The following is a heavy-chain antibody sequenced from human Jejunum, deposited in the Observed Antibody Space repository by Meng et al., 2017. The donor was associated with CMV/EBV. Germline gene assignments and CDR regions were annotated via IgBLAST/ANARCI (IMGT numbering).Heavy chain of an antibody. D-gene: IGHD3-16*01. CDR2: IFYIGSI. Sequence: SGGFINDGNYFWGWIRQPTWKRLEWIGNIFYIGSIYYNPSLRSRVSISINTSKNQFSLRLSSVTAADSAVYYCARSYYDTVGYYFAPWGQGILVTVSS. CDR1: GGFINDGNYF. V-gene: IGHV4-39*01. J-gene: IGHJ5*02. CDR3: ARSYYDTVGYYFAP.